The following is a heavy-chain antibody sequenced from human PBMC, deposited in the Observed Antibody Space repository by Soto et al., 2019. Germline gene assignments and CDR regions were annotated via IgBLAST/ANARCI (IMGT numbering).Heavy chain of an antibody. Sequence: GSLRLSCAASGFTFSSYAMSWVRQAPGKGLEWVSAISGSGGSTYYADSVKGRFTISRDNSKNTLYLQMNSLRAEDTAVYYCAKDPGIAAAGTRYFQHWGQGTLVTVSS. CDR2: ISGSGGST. J-gene: IGHJ1*01. CDR3: AKDPGIAAAGTRYFQH. D-gene: IGHD6-13*01. CDR1: GFTFSSYA. V-gene: IGHV3-23*01.